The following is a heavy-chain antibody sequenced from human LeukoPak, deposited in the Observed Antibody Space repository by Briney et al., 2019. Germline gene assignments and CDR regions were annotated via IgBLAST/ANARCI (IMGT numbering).Heavy chain of an antibody. V-gene: IGHV1-46*01. CDR3: ARADPSGWYYY. Sequence: ASVKVSCKASGYTFTSYYMHWVRQAPGQGLEWMGIINPSGVSTSYAQKFQGRVTMTRDTSTSTVYMELSSLRSEDTAVYYCARADPSGWYYYWGQGTLVTVSS. CDR2: INPSGVST. D-gene: IGHD6-19*01. CDR1: GYTFTSYY. J-gene: IGHJ4*02.